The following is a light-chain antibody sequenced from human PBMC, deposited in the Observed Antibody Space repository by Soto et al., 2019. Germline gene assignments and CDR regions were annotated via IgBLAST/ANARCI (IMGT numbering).Light chain of an antibody. CDR1: GKNVGGYTF. CDR3: CSYTATSTYV. CDR2: DVN. Sequence: HSALNQPASVFGSPGQSISLSLPGTGKNVGGYTFVSWYQQHPDKVPKLVIFDVNRRPSGVSDRFSGSKSVNAASLTISGLQAEDEADYYCCSYTATSTYVFGTGTKVTVL. V-gene: IGLV2-14*03. J-gene: IGLJ1*01.